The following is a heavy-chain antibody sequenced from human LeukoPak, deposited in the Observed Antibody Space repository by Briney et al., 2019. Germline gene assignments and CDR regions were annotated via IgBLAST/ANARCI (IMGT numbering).Heavy chain of an antibody. D-gene: IGHD1-26*01. CDR3: ARSPYSGGYHFDY. Sequence: PSETLSLTCTVSGGSISSYYWSWIRQPRGKGLEWIGYIYYSGSTNYNPSFKSRVTISVDTSKNQFSLKLSSVTDADTAVYYCARSPYSGGYHFDYWGQGTLVTVSS. CDR2: IYYSGST. J-gene: IGHJ4*02. CDR1: GGSISSYY. V-gene: IGHV4-59*01.